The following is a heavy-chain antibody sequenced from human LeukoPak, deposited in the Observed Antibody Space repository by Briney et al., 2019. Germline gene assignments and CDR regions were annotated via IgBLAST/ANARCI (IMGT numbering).Heavy chain of an antibody. CDR2: IIPIFGTA. CDR1: GGTFSSYA. CDR3: ATKRATVVTPGGFGI. J-gene: IGHJ3*02. V-gene: IGHV1-69*06. D-gene: IGHD4-23*01. Sequence: VKVSCKASGGTFSSYAISWVRQAPGQGLEWMGGIIPIFGTANYTQKFQGRVTITADKSTSTAYMELSSLRSEDTAVYYCATKRATVVTPGGFGIWGQGTMVTVSS.